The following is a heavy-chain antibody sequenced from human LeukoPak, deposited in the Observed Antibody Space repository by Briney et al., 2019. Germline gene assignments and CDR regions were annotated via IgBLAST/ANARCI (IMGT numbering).Heavy chain of an antibody. J-gene: IGHJ4*02. CDR1: GFTFSSYG. CDR3: ARGGFYDILTGYSDY. Sequence: GGSLRLSCAASGFTFSSYGMHWVRQAPGKGLEWVSAISGSGGSTYYADSVKGRFTISRHNSKNTLYLQMNSLGAEDAAVYYCARGGFYDILTGYSDYWGQGTLVTVSS. D-gene: IGHD3-9*01. V-gene: IGHV3-23*01. CDR2: ISGSGGST.